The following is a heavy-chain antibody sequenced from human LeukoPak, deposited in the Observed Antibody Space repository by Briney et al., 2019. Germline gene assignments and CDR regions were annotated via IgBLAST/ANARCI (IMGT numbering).Heavy chain of an antibody. Sequence: SETLSLTCIVSGGSISSGTYYWGWIRQPPGKGLEWIGYIYYSGSTNYSPSLKSRVTISVDTSKNQFSLKLTSVTAADAAVYYCARHVQDTTMVTPLYYFDYWGQGTLVTVSS. CDR3: ARHVQDTTMVTPLYYFDY. J-gene: IGHJ4*02. V-gene: IGHV4-61*05. CDR1: GGSISSGTYY. D-gene: IGHD5-18*01. CDR2: IYYSGST.